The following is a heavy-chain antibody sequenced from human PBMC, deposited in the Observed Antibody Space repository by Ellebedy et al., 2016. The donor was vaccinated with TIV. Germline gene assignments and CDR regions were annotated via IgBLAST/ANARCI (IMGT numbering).Heavy chain of an antibody. Sequence: SETLSLTCAVSGGSISSGGYSWSWVRQPPGKGLEWIGYIYHSGSTYYNPSLKRRVTISVDTSKNQFSLKLSSLTAAETAVYYCARDSGGSGRYYNLYYYGMDVWGQGTTVTVSS. CDR1: GGSISSGGYS. CDR3: ARDSGGSGRYYNLYYYGMDV. CDR2: IYHSGST. V-gene: IGHV4-30-2*01. J-gene: IGHJ6*02. D-gene: IGHD3-10*01.